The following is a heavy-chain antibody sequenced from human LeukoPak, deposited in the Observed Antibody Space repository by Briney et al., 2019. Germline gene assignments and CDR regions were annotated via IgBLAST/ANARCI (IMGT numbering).Heavy chain of an antibody. J-gene: IGHJ5*02. CDR1: RYTFTSYD. D-gene: IGHD3-3*01. Sequence: ASVKVSCKASRYTFTSYDINWVRQAHGQGLEWMGWMNPNSGNTGYAQKFQGRVTMTRNTSISTAYMELSSLRSEDTAVYYCARGQINDFWSGYSPGNNWLDPWGQGTLFTVSS. V-gene: IGHV1-8*01. CDR3: ARGQINDFWSGYSPGNNWLDP. CDR2: MNPNSGNT.